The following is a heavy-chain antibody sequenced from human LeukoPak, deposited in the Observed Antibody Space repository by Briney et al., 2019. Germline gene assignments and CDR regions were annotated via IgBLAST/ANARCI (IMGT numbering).Heavy chain of an antibody. J-gene: IGHJ4*02. CDR1: GGSFSGYY. D-gene: IGHD3-10*01. CDR3: ATPNPPLITVVRD. CDR2: VYYTGST. V-gene: IGHV4-59*01. Sequence: PSETLSLTCAVYGGSFSGYYWSWIRQPPGKGLEWIGYVYYTGSTNYNPSLKSRVTISIDTSKNQFSLNLNSVTAADTAVYYCATPNPPLITVVRDWGQGTLVTVSS.